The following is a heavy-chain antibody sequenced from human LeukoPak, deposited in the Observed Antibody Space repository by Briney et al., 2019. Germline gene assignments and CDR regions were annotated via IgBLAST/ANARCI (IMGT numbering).Heavy chain of an antibody. J-gene: IGHJ3*02. CDR1: GYTFSSFG. Sequence: ASVKVSCKASGYTFSSFGISWVRQAPGQGLEWMGWVSAYNGNTNYAQKLQGRVTMTRDTSTSTVYMELSSLRSEDTAVYYCARFSGSYHADAFDIWGQGTMVTVSS. V-gene: IGHV1-18*01. CDR2: VSAYNGNT. CDR3: ARFSGSYHADAFDI. D-gene: IGHD1-26*01.